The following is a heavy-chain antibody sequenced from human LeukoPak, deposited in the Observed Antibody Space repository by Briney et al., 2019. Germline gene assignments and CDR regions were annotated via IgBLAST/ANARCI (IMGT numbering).Heavy chain of an antibody. CDR1: GFTFSSYA. CDR2: ISSNGGST. J-gene: IGHJ4*02. D-gene: IGHD5-24*01. Sequence: PGGSLRLSCAASGFTFSSYAMHWVRQAPGKGLEYVSAISSNGGSTYYANSVKGRFTISRDNSKNTLYLQMGSLRAEDMAVYYCARDRGDGYNYYFDYWGQGTLVTVSS. V-gene: IGHV3-64*01. CDR3: ARDRGDGYNYYFDY.